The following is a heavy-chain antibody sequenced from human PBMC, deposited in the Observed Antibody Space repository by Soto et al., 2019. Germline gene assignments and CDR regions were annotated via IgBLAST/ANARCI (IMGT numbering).Heavy chain of an antibody. CDR3: AKERGVLDAFDI. V-gene: IGHV3-30*18. Sequence: GGSLRLSCAASGFTSSTFVIHWVRQAPGKGLEWLAVISSDGNNQYYADSVKGRFTISRDNSKNTLYLQVNSLRAEDTAVYFCAKERGVLDAFDIWGQETMVTVSS. CDR2: ISSDGNNQ. D-gene: IGHD3-10*01. J-gene: IGHJ3*02. CDR1: GFTSSTFV.